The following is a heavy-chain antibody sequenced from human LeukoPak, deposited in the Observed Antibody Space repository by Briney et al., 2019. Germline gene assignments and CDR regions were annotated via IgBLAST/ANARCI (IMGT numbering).Heavy chain of an antibody. CDR1: GFTFSSYG. J-gene: IGHJ4*02. V-gene: IGHV3-33*08. Sequence: PGGSLRLSCAASGFTFSSYGMHWVRQAPGKGLEWLAVIWYDGSNKYYADSVKGRFTISRDNSKNTLYLQMNSLRAEDTAVYYCARGTWDSSDQIFDYWGQGTLVTVSS. CDR2: IWYDGSNK. CDR3: ARGTWDSSDQIFDY. D-gene: IGHD6-19*01.